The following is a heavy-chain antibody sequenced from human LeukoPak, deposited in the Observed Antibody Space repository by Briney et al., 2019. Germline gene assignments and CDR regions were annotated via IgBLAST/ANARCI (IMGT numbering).Heavy chain of an antibody. V-gene: IGHV3-72*01. J-gene: IGHJ6*02. CDR2: SRNKASSYTT. Sequence: GGSRRLSGAAPGSKFSDHYIDGCRRAPGKGLDGVGRSRNKASSYTTESAASVEGRFTNSRDVSESSLSLPMNSLRTEDTAVYYCGRIAINANNGMDVWGQGTTVTVSS. CDR3: GRIAINANNGMDV. CDR1: GSKFSDHY. D-gene: IGHD2-2*01.